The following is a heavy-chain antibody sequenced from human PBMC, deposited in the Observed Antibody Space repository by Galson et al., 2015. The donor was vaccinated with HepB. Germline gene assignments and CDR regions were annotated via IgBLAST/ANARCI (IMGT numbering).Heavy chain of an antibody. J-gene: IGHJ3*02. CDR1: GFIFSSYS. D-gene: IGHD5-18*01. CDR2: ISSSSSYI. CDR3: AREISENEDTADAFDI. Sequence: SLRLSCAASGFIFSSYSMNWVRQAPGKGLEWVSSISSSSSYIYYADSVKGRFTISRDNAKNSLYLQMNSLRAEDTAAYYCAREISENEDTADAFDIWGQGTMVTVSS. V-gene: IGHV3-21*01.